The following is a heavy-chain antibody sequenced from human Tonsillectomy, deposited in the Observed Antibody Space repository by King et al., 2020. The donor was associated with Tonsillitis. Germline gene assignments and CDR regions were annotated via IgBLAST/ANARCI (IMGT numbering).Heavy chain of an antibody. CDR3: ARLSTHAVAGHYYYMDV. D-gene: IGHD6-19*01. J-gene: IGHJ6*03. CDR1: GGSISGYY. V-gene: IGHV4-59*08. Sequence: QLQESGPGLVKPSETLSLTCTVSGGSISGYYWSWIRQPPGKGLEWVGYIHYSGSTNYNPSLKSRVTISVDTSKNQFSLKLSSVPAADTAVYYCARLSTHAVAGHYYYMDVWGKGTTVTVSS. CDR2: IHYSGST.